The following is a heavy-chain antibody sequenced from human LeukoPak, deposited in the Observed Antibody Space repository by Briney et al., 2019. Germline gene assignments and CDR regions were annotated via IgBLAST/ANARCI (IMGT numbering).Heavy chain of an antibody. J-gene: IGHJ4*02. CDR1: GFTFSENN. D-gene: IGHD3-16*01. CDR2: IDHDGSQK. CDR3: AKVGGGGTYSFDY. V-gene: IGHV3-30*02. Sequence: GGSLRLSCAVSGFTFSENNMHWVRQAPGKGLEWVTFIDHDGSQKFYADSVKGRFTISRDNPKNALYLHINNLRPEDTAVYYCAKVGGGGTYSFDYWGQGSLVTVSS.